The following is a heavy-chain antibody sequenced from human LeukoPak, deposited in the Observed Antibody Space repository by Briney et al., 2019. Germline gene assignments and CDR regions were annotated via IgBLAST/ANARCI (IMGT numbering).Heavy chain of an antibody. V-gene: IGHV4-30-2*01. Sequence: SQTLSLTCTISGGSISSGGYYWSWIRQPPGKGLEWIGYIYHSGSTYYNPSLKSRVTISVDRSKNQFSLKLSSVTAADTAVYYCARKTLDGASDYWGQGTLVTVSS. CDR3: ARKTLDGASDY. D-gene: IGHD3/OR15-3a*01. CDR1: GGSISSGGYY. J-gene: IGHJ4*02. CDR2: IYHSGST.